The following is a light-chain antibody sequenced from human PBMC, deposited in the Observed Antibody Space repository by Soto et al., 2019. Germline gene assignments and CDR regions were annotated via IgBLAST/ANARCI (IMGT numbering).Light chain of an antibody. V-gene: IGKV3-20*01. Sequence: EVVLTQSPGNLSLSPGERATLSCRASPSVSRRYLGWFQHKPGQAPRFLIYGASNSATGVADRFSGSGSGTDVTLTISRLEPGDSAVYYCHQCDSTLSVTFGQGTRLEIK. CDR2: GAS. CDR1: PSVSRRY. CDR3: HQCDSTLSVT. J-gene: IGKJ5*01.